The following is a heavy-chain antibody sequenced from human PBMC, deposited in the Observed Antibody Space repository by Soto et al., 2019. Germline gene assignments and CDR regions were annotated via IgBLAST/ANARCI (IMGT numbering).Heavy chain of an antibody. CDR3: ARAAAGHHDAFDL. CDR1: GDSVSSNSAG. Sequence: SQTLSLIRAISGDSVSSNSAGWNWIRQSPSRGLEWLGRTYYRSKWYNDYAVSVKSRITINPDTSKNQFSLQLNSVTPEDTAVYYCARAAAGHHDAFDLWGQGTMVTVS. V-gene: IGHV6-1*01. J-gene: IGHJ3*01. CDR2: TYYRSKWYN. D-gene: IGHD6-13*01.